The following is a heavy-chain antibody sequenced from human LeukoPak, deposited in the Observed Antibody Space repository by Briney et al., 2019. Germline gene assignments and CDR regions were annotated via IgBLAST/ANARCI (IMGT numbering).Heavy chain of an antibody. J-gene: IGHJ4*02. V-gene: IGHV3-30*02. CDR2: TPYHGVSR. D-gene: IGHD4-17*01. CDR1: GFIFGSYG. Sequence: RGSLRLSCAASGFIFGSYGMHWVRQAPGKGLEWVAFTPYHGVSRYYTESVKGRFTISRDNSKSTLYLQMNSLRIEDTAVYYCAKDRHGDYTSDYWGQGTLVIVSS. CDR3: AKDRHGDYTSDY.